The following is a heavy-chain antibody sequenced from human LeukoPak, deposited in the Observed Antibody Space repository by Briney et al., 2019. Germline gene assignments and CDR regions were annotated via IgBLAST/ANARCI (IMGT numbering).Heavy chain of an antibody. Sequence: NPSETLSLTCTVSSGSISSYCWSWIRQPAGKGLEWIGRICASGSTNYNPSLRSRVTISVDKSKNQISLNLSSVTAADTALYYCARGPIQAAGGFDYWGQGTVVTVSS. V-gene: IGHV4-4*07. J-gene: IGHJ4*02. CDR1: SGSISSYC. CDR3: ARGPIQAAGGFDY. D-gene: IGHD6-13*01. CDR2: ICASGST.